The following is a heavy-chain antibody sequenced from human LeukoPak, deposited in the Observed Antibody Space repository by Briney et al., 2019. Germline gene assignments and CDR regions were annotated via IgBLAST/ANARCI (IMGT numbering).Heavy chain of an antibody. Sequence: SETLSLTCTVSGGSISSSSYYWGWIRQPPGQGLEWIGTIYSSGSTYYNASLKSRVTISVDTSKNQFSLKLSSVTAADTAFYYWGGHKRWYSSPNWFAPWGQGTLVTVSS. D-gene: IGHD6-13*01. CDR3: GGHKRWYSSPNWFAP. CDR1: GGSISSSSYY. J-gene: IGHJ5*02. V-gene: IGHV4-39*01. CDR2: IYSSGST.